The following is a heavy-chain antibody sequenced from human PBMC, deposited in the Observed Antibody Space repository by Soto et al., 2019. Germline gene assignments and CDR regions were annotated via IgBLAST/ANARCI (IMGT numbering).Heavy chain of an antibody. CDR3: ARVPIFGVVIITGDDY. CDR2: ISAYNGNT. V-gene: IGHV1-18*01. CDR1: GYTFTSYC. J-gene: IGHJ4*02. Sequence: ASVKVSCKASGYTFTSYCISWVRQAPGQGLEWMGWISAYNGNTNYAQKLQGRVTMTTDTSTSTAYMELRSLRSDDTAVYYCARVPIFGVVIITGDDYWGQGTLVTV. D-gene: IGHD3-3*01.